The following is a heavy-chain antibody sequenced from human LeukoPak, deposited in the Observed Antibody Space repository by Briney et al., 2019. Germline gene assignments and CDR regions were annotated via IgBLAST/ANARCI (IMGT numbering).Heavy chain of an antibody. J-gene: IGHJ4*02. V-gene: IGHV3-23*01. CDR2: IGGSGGKT. CDR1: GFTFNSYA. D-gene: IGHD2-15*01. CDR3: ARDHPGFRMVPGYYFDY. Sequence: GGSLRLSCAASGFTFNSYAMNWVRQAPGKGLAWVSAIGGSGGKTYYADSVKGRFTISRDNSKNTLYLQMNSLRAEDTAVYYCARDHPGFRMVPGYYFDYWGQGTLVTVSS.